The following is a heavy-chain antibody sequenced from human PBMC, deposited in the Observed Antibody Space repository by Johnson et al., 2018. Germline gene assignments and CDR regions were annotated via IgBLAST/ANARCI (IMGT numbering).Heavy chain of an antibody. CDR2: ISGSGDST. Sequence: VQLVQSGGGLVQPGGSLRLSCAASGSTFSSYAMSWVRPAPGKGLEWVSAISGSGDSTYYADSVKGRFTISRDNSKNTLYRQMASLRAEDPAVYSRARGKRSAYYYRPPEYVQNWGHGTLVTVSS. D-gene: IGHD3-3*01. V-gene: IGHV3-23*04. CDR3: ARGKRSAYYYRPPEYVQN. J-gene: IGHJ1*01. CDR1: GSTFSSYA.